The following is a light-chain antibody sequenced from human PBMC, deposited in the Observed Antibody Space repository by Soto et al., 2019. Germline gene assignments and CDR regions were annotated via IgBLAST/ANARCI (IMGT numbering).Light chain of an antibody. V-gene: IGLV3-9*01. Sequence: SYELTQPLSVSVALGQTARITCGGNNSGGKNVHWYQQKPGQAPVLVIYRDSNRPSGIPERFSGSNSGNTATLTISRAQAGDEAHYYCPVWDSGYVVFGGGTKLTVL. CDR3: PVWDSGYVV. CDR2: RDS. CDR1: NSGGKN. J-gene: IGLJ2*01.